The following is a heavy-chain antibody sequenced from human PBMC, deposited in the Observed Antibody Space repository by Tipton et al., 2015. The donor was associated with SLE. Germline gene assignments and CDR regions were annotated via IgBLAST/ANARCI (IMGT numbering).Heavy chain of an antibody. CDR1: GDSISTYY. J-gene: IGHJ6*03. V-gene: IGHV4-4*07. CDR2: IHTSGST. D-gene: IGHD2-21*02. CDR3: ARDGETAAAPSYYYYYMDV. Sequence: TLSLTCTVSGDSISTYYWNWIRQPPGKGLQWIGRIHTSGSTNYNPSLKGRVTISVDTSQNQFSLKLTSVTAADTAVYYCARDGETAAAPSYYYYYMDVWGKGTTVTVSS.